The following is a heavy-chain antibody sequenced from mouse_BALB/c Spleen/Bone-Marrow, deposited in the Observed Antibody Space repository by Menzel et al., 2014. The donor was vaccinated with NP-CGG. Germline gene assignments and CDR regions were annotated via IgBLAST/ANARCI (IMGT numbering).Heavy chain of an antibody. Sequence: QVQLQQSGAELMEPGASVKISCKATGYTFSSYWIEWVKQRPGHGLEWIGEILPGSGSTNYNEKFKGKATFTADTSSNTAYMQLSSLTSEDSAVYYCAREDGLWYFDVWGAGTTVTVS. V-gene: IGHV1-9*01. CDR1: GYTFSSYW. D-gene: IGHD1-1*01. CDR2: ILPGSGST. CDR3: AREDGLWYFDV. J-gene: IGHJ1*01.